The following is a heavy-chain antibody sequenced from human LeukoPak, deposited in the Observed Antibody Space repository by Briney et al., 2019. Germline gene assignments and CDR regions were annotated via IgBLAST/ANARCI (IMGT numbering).Heavy chain of an antibody. CDR2: INPNSGGT. CDR1: GYTFTAYY. J-gene: IGHJ3*02. Sequence: GASVKVSCKTSGYTFTAYYLHWVRQAPGQGLEWMGWINPNSGGTNFAQKFQGRVTMTRDTSITTAYMELSRLRSDYTAVYYCARFLCSGGSCYGDSFDIWGQGTMVTVSS. D-gene: IGHD2-15*01. CDR3: ARFLCSGGSCYGDSFDI. V-gene: IGHV1-2*02.